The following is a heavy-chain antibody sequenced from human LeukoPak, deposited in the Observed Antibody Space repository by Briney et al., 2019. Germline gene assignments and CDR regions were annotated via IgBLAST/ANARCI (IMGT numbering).Heavy chain of an antibody. CDR1: GDSVSSGY. D-gene: IGHD2-15*01. J-gene: IGHJ1*01. Sequence: SETLSLTCTVFGDSVSSGYWNWNRQPPGKGLEWIGYIYDSGITDYSPSLKSRLTISVDTSNNQFSLSLSSVTAADTAVYYCAGRGHRYSRDWGQGILVTVSS. CDR3: AGRGHRYSRD. V-gene: IGHV4-4*09. CDR2: IYDSGIT.